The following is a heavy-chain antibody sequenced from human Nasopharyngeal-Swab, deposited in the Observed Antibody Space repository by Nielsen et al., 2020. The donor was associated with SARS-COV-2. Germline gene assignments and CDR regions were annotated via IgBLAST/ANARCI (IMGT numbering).Heavy chain of an antibody. CDR2: ISGSGGST. J-gene: IGHJ4*02. CDR1: GFTFSSYA. CDR3: AKVRPDGLGSYTYYFDY. Sequence: GGSLRLSCAASGFTFSSYAMSWVRQAPGKGLEWVSAISGSGGSTYYADSVKGRFTISRDNSKNTLYLQMNSLRAEDTAVYYCAKVRPDGLGSYTYYFDYWGQGTLVTVSS. D-gene: IGHD3-10*01. V-gene: IGHV3-23*01.